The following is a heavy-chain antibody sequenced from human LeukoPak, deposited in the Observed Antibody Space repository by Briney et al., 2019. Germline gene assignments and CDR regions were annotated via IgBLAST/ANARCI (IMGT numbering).Heavy chain of an antibody. CDR2: IKQDGSEK. Sequence: GGSLRLSCAASGFTFSSYWMSWVRQAPGKGLEWVANIKQDGSEKYYVDSVKGRFTISRDNAKNSLYLQMNSLRPDDTAVYYCARDHYYSSGSPTFDYWGQGTLVTVSS. CDR1: GFTFSSYW. V-gene: IGHV3-7*03. J-gene: IGHJ4*02. D-gene: IGHD3-10*01. CDR3: ARDHYYSSGSPTFDY.